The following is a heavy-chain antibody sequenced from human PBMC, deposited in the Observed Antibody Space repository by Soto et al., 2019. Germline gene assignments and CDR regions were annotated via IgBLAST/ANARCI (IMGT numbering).Heavy chain of an antibody. CDR2: IHYSGRT. Sequence: TSETLSLTCTVSGGSFGAYYWNWLRQAPGKGLEWISFIHYSGRTAYNPSLKSRVTVSVDTSKNQLSLKLTSVTAADTAVYYCARTNAFDIWGPGSLVTVSS. V-gene: IGHV4-59*01. J-gene: IGHJ3*02. CDR3: ARTNAFDI. CDR1: GGSFGAYY.